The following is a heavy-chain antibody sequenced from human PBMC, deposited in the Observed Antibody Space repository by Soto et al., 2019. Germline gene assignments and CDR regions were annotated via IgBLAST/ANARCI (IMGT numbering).Heavy chain of an antibody. CDR1: GASISTDSSY. CDR3: ARDEYSSSVGGMDV. CDR2: IYYSGST. V-gene: IGHV4-61*01. Sequence: PSETLSLTCTVSGASISTDSSYWSWIRQPPGKGLEWIGYIYYSGSTNYNPSLKSRVTISVDTSKNQFSLKLSSVTAADTAVYYCARDEYSSSVGGMDVWGQGTTVTVSS. D-gene: IGHD6-6*01. J-gene: IGHJ6*02.